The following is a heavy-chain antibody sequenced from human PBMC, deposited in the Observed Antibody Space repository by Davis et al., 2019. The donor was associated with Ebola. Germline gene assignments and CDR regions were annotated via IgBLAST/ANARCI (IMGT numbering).Heavy chain of an antibody. CDR3: ARQYYYYYGMDV. CDR2: TYYRSKRYN. J-gene: IGHJ6*02. CDR1: GDSVSSHRGA. Sequence: SQTLSLTCAISGDSVSSHRGAWNWIRQSPSRGLEWLGRTYYRSKRYNDYAVSVKSRITINPDTSKNQFSLQLNSVTPEDTAVYYCARQYYYYYGMDVWGQGTTVTVSS. V-gene: IGHV6-1*01.